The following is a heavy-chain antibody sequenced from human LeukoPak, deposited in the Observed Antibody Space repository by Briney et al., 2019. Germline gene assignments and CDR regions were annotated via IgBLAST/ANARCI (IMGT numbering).Heavy chain of an antibody. CDR1: GFTFSDYY. J-gene: IGHJ4*02. CDR2: IYYSGST. V-gene: IGHV4-59*01. D-gene: IGHD5-12*01. Sequence: YPGGSLRLSCAASGFTFSDYYMSWIRQAPGKGLEWIGYIYYSGSTNYNPSLKSRVTISVDTSKNQFSLKLNSVTAADTAVYYCARVSGYDWESFYDYWGQGTLVTVSS. CDR3: ARVSGYDWESFYDY.